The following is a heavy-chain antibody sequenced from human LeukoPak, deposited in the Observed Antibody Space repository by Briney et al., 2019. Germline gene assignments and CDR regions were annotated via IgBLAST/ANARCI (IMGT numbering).Heavy chain of an antibody. CDR3: ARGYKGVVISPNWLDP. D-gene: IGHD3-3*01. V-gene: IGHV4-34*01. CDR2: INHSGST. CDR1: GGSFSGYY. Sequence: SETLSLTCAVYGGSFSGYYWSWIRQPPGKGLEWIGEINHSGSTNYNPSLKSRVTISVDTSKNQFSLKLSSVTAADTAVYYCARGYKGVVISPNWLDPWGQGTLVTVSS. J-gene: IGHJ5*02.